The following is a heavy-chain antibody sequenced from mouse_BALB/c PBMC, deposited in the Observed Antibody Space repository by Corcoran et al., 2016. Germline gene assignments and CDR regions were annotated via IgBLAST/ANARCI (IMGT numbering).Heavy chain of an antibody. CDR3: ARSVITTVGDYLDY. CDR2: IYPRDGST. D-gene: IGHD1-1*01. CDR1: GSTFTSYY. V-gene: IGHV1S12*01. Sequence: QVQLQQSGPELVKPAASVKISCTASGSTFTSYYIPWVKQRPGQGLEWIGYIYPRDGSTNYNEKFKGEATLTADTSSSTAYMQLSSLTSEDSAVYFCARSVITTVGDYLDYWGQGTTLTVSS. J-gene: IGHJ2*01.